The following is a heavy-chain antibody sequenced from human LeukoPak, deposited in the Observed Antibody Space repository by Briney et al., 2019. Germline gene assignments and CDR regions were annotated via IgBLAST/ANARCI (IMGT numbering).Heavy chain of an antibody. J-gene: IGHJ4*02. CDR1: GFTFDDYA. V-gene: IGHV3-43D*03. Sequence: GGSLRLSCAASGFTFDDYAMHWVRQAPGKGLEWVSLIGWNGGGTYYSDSVKGRFTISRDNAKNSLFLQMNSLRAEDTAVYYCARDGGRNNDYWGQGTLVTVSS. CDR3: ARDGGRNNDY. D-gene: IGHD1-14*01. CDR2: IGWNGGGT.